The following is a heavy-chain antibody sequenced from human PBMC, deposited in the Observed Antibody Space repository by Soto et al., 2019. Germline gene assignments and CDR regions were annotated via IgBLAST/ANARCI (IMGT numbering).Heavy chain of an antibody. CDR1: GGTFSSYA. CDR2: IIPIFGTA. Sequence: QVQLVQSGAEVKKPGSSVKVSCKASGGTFSSYAISWVRQAPGQGLEWMGGIIPIFGTANYAQKFQGRVTITADKSTSTAYMELSSLRSEDTAVYYCARKELRDGYNQYYFDYWGQGTLVTVSS. D-gene: IGHD3-10*01. CDR3: ARKELRDGYNQYYFDY. V-gene: IGHV1-69*06. J-gene: IGHJ4*02.